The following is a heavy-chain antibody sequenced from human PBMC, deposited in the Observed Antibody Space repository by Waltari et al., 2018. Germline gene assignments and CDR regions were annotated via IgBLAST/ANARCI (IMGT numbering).Heavy chain of an antibody. CDR3: ARRLGYSDGCDY. D-gene: IGHD5-18*01. Sequence: QLQLQESGPGLVKPSETLSLTCTVSGGSISSRSYYWGWIRQPPGKGLEWIGSTYYSGSTYYNPARKSRVTISVDTSKNQFSLKLSSVTAADTAVYYCARRLGYSDGCDYWGQGTLVTVSS. CDR1: GGSISSRSYY. J-gene: IGHJ4*02. V-gene: IGHV4-39*01. CDR2: TYYSGST.